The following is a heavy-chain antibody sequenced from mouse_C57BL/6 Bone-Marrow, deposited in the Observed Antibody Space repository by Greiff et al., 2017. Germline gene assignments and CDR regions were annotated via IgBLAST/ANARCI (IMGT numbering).Heavy chain of an antibody. CDR2: IDPEDGET. Sequence: EVQLQQSGAELVKPGASVKLSCTASGFNIKDYYMHWVKQRTEQGLEWIGRIDPEDGETKYAPKFQGKATITADPSSHPSYLQLSSLTSEDTAVYYFARGYGSSPFAYWGQGTLVTVSA. CDR3: ARGYGSSPFAY. D-gene: IGHD1-1*01. J-gene: IGHJ3*01. CDR1: GFNIKDYY. V-gene: IGHV14-2*01.